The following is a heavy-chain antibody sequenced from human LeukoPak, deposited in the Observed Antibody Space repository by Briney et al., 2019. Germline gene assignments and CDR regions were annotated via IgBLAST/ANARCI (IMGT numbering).Heavy chain of an antibody. Sequence: GGSLRLSCVASGFIFTDYYMAWIRQAPGKGLEWDSYISADTSTTFYADSVKGRFTISRDNSKGSLSLQMDSLRAEDTAVYYCVRAGRFLEWLPIIDAFDIWGQGTTVIVSS. CDR1: GFIFTDYY. J-gene: IGHJ3*02. D-gene: IGHD3-3*01. V-gene: IGHV3-11*01. CDR2: ISADTSTT. CDR3: VRAGRFLEWLPIIDAFDI.